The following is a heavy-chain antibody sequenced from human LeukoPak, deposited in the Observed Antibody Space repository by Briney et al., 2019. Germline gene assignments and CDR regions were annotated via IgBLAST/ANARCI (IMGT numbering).Heavy chain of an antibody. J-gene: IGHJ6*02. Sequence: SVKVSCKASGGTFSYYAISWVRQAPGQGLEWMGGIIPIFGTANYAQKFQGRVTITADESTSTAYMELSSLRSEDTAMYYCARDLSPSSGYHYYYYGMDVWGQGTTVTVSS. CDR1: GGTFSYYA. D-gene: IGHD3-22*01. CDR2: IIPIFGTA. V-gene: IGHV1-69*13. CDR3: ARDLSPSSGYHYYYYGMDV.